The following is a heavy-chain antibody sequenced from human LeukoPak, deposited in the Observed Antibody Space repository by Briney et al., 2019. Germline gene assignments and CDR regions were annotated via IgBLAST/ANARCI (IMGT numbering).Heavy chain of an antibody. CDR1: GGSISSYY. J-gene: IGHJ4*02. CDR3: AREGPPPNYDFWSGYKGVFDY. Sequence: SETLSLTCTVSGGSISSYYWSWIRQPPGKGLEWIGYIYYSGSTNYNPSLKSRVTISVDTSKNQFSLKLSSVTAADTAVYYCAREGPPPNYDFWSGYKGVFDYWGQGTLVTVSS. V-gene: IGHV4-59*01. D-gene: IGHD3-3*01. CDR2: IYYSGST.